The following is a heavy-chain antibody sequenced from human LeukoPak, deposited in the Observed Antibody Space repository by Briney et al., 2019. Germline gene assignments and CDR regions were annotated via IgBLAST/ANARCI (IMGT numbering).Heavy chain of an antibody. CDR2: INHSGST. Sequence: SETLSLTCAVSGGSISSGGYSWSWIRQPPGKGLEWIGYINHSGSTNYNPSLKSRVTISVDTSKNQFSLKLSSVTAADTAVYYCARANVDTAMVQFDYWGQGTLVTVSS. D-gene: IGHD5-18*01. CDR3: ARANVDTAMVQFDY. J-gene: IGHJ4*02. CDR1: GGSISSGGYS. V-gene: IGHV4-30-2*01.